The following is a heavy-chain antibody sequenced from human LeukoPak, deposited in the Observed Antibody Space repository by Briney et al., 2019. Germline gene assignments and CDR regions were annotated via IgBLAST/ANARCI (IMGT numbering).Heavy chain of an antibody. D-gene: IGHD3-10*01. CDR2: ISGSGGST. V-gene: IGHV3-23*01. CDR1: GFTFSSYA. CDR3: AKDVDYGSGRYYNGHFDY. Sequence: GGSLRLSCAASGFTFSSYAMSWVRQAPGKGLEWVSAISGSGGSTYYADSVKGRFTISRDNSKNTLYLQMNSLRAEDTAVYYCAKDVDYGSGRYYNGHFDYWGQGTLVTVSS. J-gene: IGHJ4*02.